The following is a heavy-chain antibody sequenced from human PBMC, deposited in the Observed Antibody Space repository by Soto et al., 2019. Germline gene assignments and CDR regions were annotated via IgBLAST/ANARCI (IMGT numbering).Heavy chain of an antibody. Sequence: QVQLVESGGGVVQPGRSLRLSCAASGFTFSSYGMHWVRQAPGKGLEWVAVISYDGSNKYYADSVKGRFTISRDNSNNTLYLQMNSLIAEDTAVYYCAKAASWGDYYGMDVWGQGTTVTVSS. CDR3: AKAASWGDYYGMDV. CDR1: GFTFSSYG. D-gene: IGHD3-16*01. J-gene: IGHJ6*02. CDR2: ISYDGSNK. V-gene: IGHV3-30*18.